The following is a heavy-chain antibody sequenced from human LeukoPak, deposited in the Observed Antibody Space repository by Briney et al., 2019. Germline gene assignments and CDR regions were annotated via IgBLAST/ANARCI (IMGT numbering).Heavy chain of an antibody. J-gene: IGHJ5*02. CDR1: GFTVSGNY. CDR3: AKGFTTIAAAGTNWFDP. CDR2: ISGSGGST. Sequence: PGGSLRLSCAASGFTVSGNYMSWVRQAPGKGLEWVSAISGSGGSTYYADSVKGRFTISRDNSKNTLYLQMNSLRAEDTAVYYCAKGFTTIAAAGTNWFDPWGQGTLVTVSS. V-gene: IGHV3-23*01. D-gene: IGHD6-13*01.